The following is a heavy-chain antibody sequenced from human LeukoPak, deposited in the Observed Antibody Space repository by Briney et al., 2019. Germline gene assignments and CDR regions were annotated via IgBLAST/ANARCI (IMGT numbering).Heavy chain of an antibody. J-gene: IGHJ4*02. CDR3: ARAPGYHFDY. CDR2: IYPGDSDT. Sequence: GESLKISCRGSGYSFTNYWIGWVRQMPGKGLEWMGIIYPGDSDTRYSPSFQGQVTISVDRSTSTAYLQWSSLKASDTAMYYCARAPGYHFDYWGQGTLVTVSS. CDR1: GYSFTNYW. V-gene: IGHV5-51*01. D-gene: IGHD2-2*01.